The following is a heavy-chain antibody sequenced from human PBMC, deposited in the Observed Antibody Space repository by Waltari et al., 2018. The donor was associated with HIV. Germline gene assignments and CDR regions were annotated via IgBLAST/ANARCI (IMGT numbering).Heavy chain of an antibody. J-gene: IGHJ4*02. CDR1: GFPLQNFA. CDR2: IYYDGSKK. V-gene: IGHV3-33*01. CDR3: ARDYNYAPDY. D-gene: IGHD5-18*01. Sequence: QVQLVESGGGVVQPGRSLRLSCAASGFPLQNFAMNWVRQAPGKGLEWVGNIYYDGSKKFYGDSVRGRFTISRDNSKQILYLQMNSLRVEDTALYYCARDYNYAPDYWGQGTLVVVSS.